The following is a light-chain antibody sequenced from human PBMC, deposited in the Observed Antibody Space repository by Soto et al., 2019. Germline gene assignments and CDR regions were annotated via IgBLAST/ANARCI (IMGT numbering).Light chain of an antibody. V-gene: IGKV1-5*03. Sequence: DIQMTQSPSPLSASVGDRVIITCRATQSISSWLAWYQQKPGKAPKLLIYRTSSLETGVPSRFSGSGSGTEFTLTISSLQPDDLATYYCQQYNSYPWTFGQGTKVEIK. CDR2: RTS. J-gene: IGKJ1*01. CDR3: QQYNSYPWT. CDR1: QSISSW.